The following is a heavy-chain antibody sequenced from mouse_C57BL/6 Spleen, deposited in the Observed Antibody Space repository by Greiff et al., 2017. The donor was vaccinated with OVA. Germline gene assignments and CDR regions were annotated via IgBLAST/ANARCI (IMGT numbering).Heavy chain of an antibody. CDR2: INPYNGGT. Sequence: EVQLVESGPVLVKPGASVKMSCKASGYTFTDYYMNWVKQSHGKSLEWIGVINPYNGGTSYNQKFKGKATLTVDKSSSTAYMELNSLTSEDSAVYFFARSPYVNYVDYWGQGTTLTVSS. V-gene: IGHV1-19*01. CDR1: GYTFTDYY. J-gene: IGHJ2*01. CDR3: ARSPYVNYVDY.